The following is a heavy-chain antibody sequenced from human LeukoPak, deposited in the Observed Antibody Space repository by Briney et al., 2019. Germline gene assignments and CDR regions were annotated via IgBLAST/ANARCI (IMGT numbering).Heavy chain of an antibody. CDR3: ASLYCSRTSCYMDP. J-gene: IGHJ5*02. D-gene: IGHD2-2*02. CDR2: ISYRGNT. Sequence: AETLSLTCTVSGASVSSGSYYWGWVRQPPGKGREWIGFISYRGNTNYNPSLKSRVTISVDTTKNQLSLKLSSVTAADTAVYYCASLYCSRTSCYMDPWGQGTLVTVSS. CDR1: GASVSSGSYY. V-gene: IGHV4-61*01.